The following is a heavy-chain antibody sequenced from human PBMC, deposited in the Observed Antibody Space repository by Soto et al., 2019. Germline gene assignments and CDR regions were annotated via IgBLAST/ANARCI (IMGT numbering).Heavy chain of an antibody. V-gene: IGHV3-21*01. J-gene: IGHJ3*02. CDR3: AREDIVVVVAATPARREAFDI. CDR1: GFTFSSYS. CDR2: ISSSSSYI. Sequence: GGSLRLSCAASGFTFSSYSMNWVRQAPGKGLEWVSSISSSSSYIYYADSVKGRFTISRDNAKNSLYLQMNSLRAEDTAVYYCAREDIVVVVAATPARREAFDIWGQGTMVTVSS. D-gene: IGHD2-15*01.